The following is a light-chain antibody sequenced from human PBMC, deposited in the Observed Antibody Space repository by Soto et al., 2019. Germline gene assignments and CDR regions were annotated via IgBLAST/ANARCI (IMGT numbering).Light chain of an antibody. J-gene: IGKJ4*01. Sequence: IQLTQSPSSLSASVGARVTFTCRVSEGISNSLAWYQQKPGKAPKLLIYARSTLQSGVPSRFSGSRSWTDFTLTIRRLQPEDLATCYFQQLSRYPLTFGGGTKVQIK. CDR3: QQLSRYPLT. V-gene: IGKV1-9*01. CDR2: ARS. CDR1: EGISNS.